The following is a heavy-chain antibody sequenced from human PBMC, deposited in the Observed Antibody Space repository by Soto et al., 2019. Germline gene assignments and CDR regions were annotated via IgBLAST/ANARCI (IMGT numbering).Heavy chain of an antibody. CDR2: IKNKADSYTT. CDR1: GFTFSNHY. V-gene: IGHV3-72*01. Sequence: EVQLVESGGGLVQPEGSLRLSCAASGFTFSNHYIDWVRQPPGKGLEWVGRIKNKADSYTTEYAAYVKGRFIISRNYSKNSVFLQMNRLKPDDRAVYYCTLVRLGGSHSSVYWGQGILVTVSS. D-gene: IGHD6-19*01. J-gene: IGHJ4*02. CDR3: TLVRLGGSHSSVY.